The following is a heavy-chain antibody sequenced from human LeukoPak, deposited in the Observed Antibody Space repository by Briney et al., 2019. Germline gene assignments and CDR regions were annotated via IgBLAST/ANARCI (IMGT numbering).Heavy chain of an antibody. CDR2: ISSSGSTI. V-gene: IGHV3-48*03. J-gene: IGHJ4*02. D-gene: IGHD1-14*01. CDR3: ASLGITGTTGYFDY. CDR1: GSTFSSYE. Sequence: GGSLRLSCAASGSTFSSYEMNWVRQAPGKGLEWVSYISSSGSTIYYADSVKGRFTISRDNAKNSLYLQMNSLRAEDTAVYYCASLGITGTTGYFDYWGQGTLVTVSS.